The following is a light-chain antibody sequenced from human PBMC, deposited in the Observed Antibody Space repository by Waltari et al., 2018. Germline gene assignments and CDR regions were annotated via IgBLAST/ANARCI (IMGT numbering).Light chain of an antibody. CDR2: RND. Sequence: QSVLTQPTSVSGTPGQGVTISCSGSSSNIGTNYVYWYQQFPRTAPNLLIFRNDQRPSGVPYRFSASKSGTSASLAISGLRSEDEADYYCAAWDDGLSGPVFGGGTKLTVL. CDR1: SSNIGTNY. CDR3: AAWDDGLSGPV. V-gene: IGLV1-47*01. J-gene: IGLJ3*02.